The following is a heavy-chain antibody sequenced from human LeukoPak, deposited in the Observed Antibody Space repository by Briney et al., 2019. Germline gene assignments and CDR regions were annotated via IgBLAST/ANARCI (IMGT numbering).Heavy chain of an antibody. D-gene: IGHD3-3*01. CDR3: ARDRRQTYYDFWSGEYIPQNFDY. V-gene: IGHV3-7*01. CDR2: IKQDGSEK. CDR1: GFTFSSYW. J-gene: IGHJ4*02. Sequence: GGSLRLSCAASGFTFSSYWMSWVRQAPGKGLEWVANIKQDGSEKYYVDSVKGRFTISRDNAKNSLYLQMNSLRAEDTAVYYCARDRRQTYYDFWSGEYIPQNFDYWGQGTLVTVSS.